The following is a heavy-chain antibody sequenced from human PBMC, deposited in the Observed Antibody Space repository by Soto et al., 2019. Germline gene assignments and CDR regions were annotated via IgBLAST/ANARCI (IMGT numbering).Heavy chain of an antibody. Sequence: GGSLRLSCAASGFSFAGYAVAWVRRAPGKGLEWVSAISSSGGSTYYADSVKGRFTISRDNSKNTLYLQMNSLRAEDTAVYYCRYRQSYWGQGTLVTVSS. CDR3: RYRQSY. CDR2: ISSSGGST. D-gene: IGHD1-1*01. V-gene: IGHV3-23*01. J-gene: IGHJ1*01. CDR1: GFSFAGYA.